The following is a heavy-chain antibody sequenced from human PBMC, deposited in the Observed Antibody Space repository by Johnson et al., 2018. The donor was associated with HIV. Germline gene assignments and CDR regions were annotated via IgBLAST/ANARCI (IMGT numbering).Heavy chain of an antibody. CDR2: ISGSGDSA. V-gene: IGHV3-23*04. CDR1: GFTYDDYA. D-gene: IGHD4-11*01. Sequence: VQLVESGGGLVQPGRSLRLSCAASGFTYDDYAMHWVRQAPGKGLEWVSGISGSGDSAYYADSVKGRFTISRDNSKKTLYLQMDSLIAVDTAVFYCAKDRIRSTAPDTFDVWGQGTMVTVSS. J-gene: IGHJ3*01. CDR3: AKDRIRSTAPDTFDV.